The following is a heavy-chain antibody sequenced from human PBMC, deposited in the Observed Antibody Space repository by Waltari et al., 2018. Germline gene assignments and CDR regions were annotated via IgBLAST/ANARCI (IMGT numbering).Heavy chain of an antibody. Sequence: QVQLVQSGAEVKKPGASVKVSCKVSGYTLTELSMHWVRQAPGKGLEWMGGLGHEEGETIYEQKFEGRVTMTEDTSTDTAYMELSSLRSEDTAVYYWATYLGEKMTTVTSNWFDPWGQGTLVTVSS. CDR3: ATYLGEKMTTVTSNWFDP. D-gene: IGHD4-17*01. V-gene: IGHV1-24*01. CDR2: LGHEEGET. CDR1: GYTLTELS. J-gene: IGHJ5*02.